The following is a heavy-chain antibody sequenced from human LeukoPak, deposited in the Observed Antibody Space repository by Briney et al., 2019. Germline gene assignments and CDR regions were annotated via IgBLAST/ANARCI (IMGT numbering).Heavy chain of an antibody. V-gene: IGHV3-30*02. CDR1: GFTFSSYG. D-gene: IGHD3-10*01. J-gene: IGHJ6*02. CDR2: IRYDGSNK. CDR3: ANAPSITMVRGVISYYYGMDV. Sequence: GGSLRLSCAASGFTFSSYGMHLVRQAPGKGLEWVAFIRYDGSNKYYADSVKGRFTISRDNSKNTLYLQMNRLRAEDTAVYYCANAPSITMVRGVISYYYGMDVWGQGTTVTVSS.